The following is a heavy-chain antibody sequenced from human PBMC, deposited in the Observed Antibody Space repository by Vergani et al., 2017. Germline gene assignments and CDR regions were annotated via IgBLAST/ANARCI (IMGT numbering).Heavy chain of an antibody. CDR1: GYTFTGYY. CDR3: AREVAVAGTSGWFDP. D-gene: IGHD6-19*01. Sequence: QVQLVQSGAEVKKPGASVKVSCKASGYTFTGYYMHWVRQAPGQGLEWMGWINPNSGGTNYAQKFQGRVTMTRDTSISTAYMELSRLRSDDTAVYYCAREVAVAGTSGWFDPWGQGTLVTVSS. J-gene: IGHJ5*02. V-gene: IGHV1-2*02. CDR2: INPNSGGT.